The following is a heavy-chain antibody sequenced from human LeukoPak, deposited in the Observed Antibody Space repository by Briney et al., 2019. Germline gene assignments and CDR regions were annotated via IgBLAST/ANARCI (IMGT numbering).Heavy chain of an antibody. Sequence: SETLSLTCAVYGGSFSGYYWSWIRQPPGKGLEWIGEINHSGSSNYNPSLKSRVTISVDTSKNQFSLKLSSVTAADTAVYYCASGFYNSSGFYAAFDIWGLGTLVTVPS. CDR2: INHSGSS. J-gene: IGHJ3*02. D-gene: IGHD3-22*01. V-gene: IGHV4-34*01. CDR1: GGSFSGYY. CDR3: ASGFYNSSGFYAAFDI.